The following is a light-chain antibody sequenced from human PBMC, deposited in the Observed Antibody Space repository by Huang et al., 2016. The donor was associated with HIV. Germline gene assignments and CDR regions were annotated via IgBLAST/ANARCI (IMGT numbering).Light chain of an antibody. V-gene: IGKV3-11*01. Sequence: EIVLTQSPATLSLSPGERATLSCRARQSVRSYLAWYQQKPGQAPRLLIYDASNRATGIPARFSGSGSGTDFTLTSSNLQSEDFAVYYCQQRSAWPLTFGGGTKVEI. CDR1: QSVRSY. J-gene: IGKJ4*01. CDR3: QQRSAWPLT. CDR2: DAS.